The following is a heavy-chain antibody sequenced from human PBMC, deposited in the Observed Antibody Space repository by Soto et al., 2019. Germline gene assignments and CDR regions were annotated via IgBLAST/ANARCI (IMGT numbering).Heavy chain of an antibody. CDR3: AKVIRADSTSSNFYYYSGLDV. CDR1: GFTFRTYG. J-gene: IGHJ6*02. D-gene: IGHD6-6*01. V-gene: IGHV3-30*18. Sequence: GGSLRLSCAASGFTFRTYGMHWARQAPGKGLEWLAVISNTGINKYYADSVKGRFTISRDNSRDTLFLQMNSLRGEDTDIYYCAKVIRADSTSSNFYYYSGLDVWGQGTTVTVSS. CDR2: ISNTGINK.